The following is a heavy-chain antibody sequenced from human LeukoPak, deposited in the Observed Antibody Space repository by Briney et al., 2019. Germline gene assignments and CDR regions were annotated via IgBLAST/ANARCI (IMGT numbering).Heavy chain of an antibody. CDR1: GFTFSSYA. D-gene: IGHD1-26*01. Sequence: PGGSLRLSCAASGFTFSSYAMSWVRQAPGKGLEWVGFIRSKAYGGTTEYAASVKGRFTISRDDSKSIAYLQMNSLKTEDTAVYYCTRDTVGATLSPNFDYWGQGTLVTVSS. J-gene: IGHJ4*02. V-gene: IGHV3-49*04. CDR2: IRSKAYGGTT. CDR3: TRDTVGATLSPNFDY.